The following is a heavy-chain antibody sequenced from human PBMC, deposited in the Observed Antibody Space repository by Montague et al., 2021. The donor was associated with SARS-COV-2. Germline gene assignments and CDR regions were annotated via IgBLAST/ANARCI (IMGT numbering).Heavy chain of an antibody. J-gene: IGHJ6*02. CDR1: GGSISSSSYY. D-gene: IGHD3-10*01. CDR2: IYYSGST. Sequence: SETLSLTCTVSGGSISSSSYYWGWIRQPPGKGLEWIGSIYYSGSTYYNPSLKSRVTISVDTSKNQFSLKLSSVTAADTAVYYCARRHFRGLGELWYYYYGMDVWGQGTTVTVSS. V-gene: IGHV4-39*01. CDR3: ARRHFRGLGELWYYYYGMDV.